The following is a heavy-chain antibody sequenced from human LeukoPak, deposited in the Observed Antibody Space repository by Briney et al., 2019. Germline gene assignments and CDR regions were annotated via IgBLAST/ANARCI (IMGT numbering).Heavy chain of an antibody. V-gene: IGHV3-66*01. D-gene: IGHD3-10*01. CDR3: ARGTVTMVDY. CDR1: GFTVSSNY. J-gene: IGHJ4*02. Sequence: GGSLRLSCAASGFTVSSNYMSWVRQAPGRGLEWVSVIYSGGSAYYADSVKGRFTISRDNSKNTLFLQMNSLRAGDTAVYYCARGTVTMVDYWGQGTLVTVSS. CDR2: IYSGGSA.